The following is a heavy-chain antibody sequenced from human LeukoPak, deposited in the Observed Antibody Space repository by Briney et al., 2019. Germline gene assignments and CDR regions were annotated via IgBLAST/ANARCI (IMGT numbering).Heavy chain of an antibody. Sequence: PSQTLSLTCTVSGGSISSGDYYWSWIRQPPGKGLEWTGYIYYSGSTYYNPSLKSRVTISVATSKNQFSMKLSSVTAADTAVYYCASPRARGGSYPFDYWGQGTLVTVSS. CDR2: IYYSGST. CDR1: GGSISSGDYY. D-gene: IGHD1-26*01. CDR3: ASPRARGGSYPFDY. J-gene: IGHJ4*02. V-gene: IGHV4-30-4*08.